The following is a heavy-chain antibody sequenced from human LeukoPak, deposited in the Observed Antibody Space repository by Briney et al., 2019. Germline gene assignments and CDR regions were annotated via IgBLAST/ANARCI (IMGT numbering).Heavy chain of an antibody. V-gene: IGHV3-21*04. CDR3: AKDKLRSTHPNWFDP. Sequence: PGGSLRLSCAASGFTFSSYSMNWVRQAPGKGLEWVSSISSSSSYIYYADSVKGRFTISRDNAKNSLYLQMNSLRAEDTAVYYCAKDKLRSTHPNWFDPWGQGTLVTVSS. CDR2: ISSSSSYI. J-gene: IGHJ5*02. CDR1: GFTFSSYS.